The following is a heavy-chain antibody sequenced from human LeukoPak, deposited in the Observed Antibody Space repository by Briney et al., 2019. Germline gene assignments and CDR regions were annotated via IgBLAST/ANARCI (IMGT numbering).Heavy chain of an antibody. Sequence: GGSLRLSCVASGFTFSNNPMTWVRRAPGKGLEWVSAISDNGVYVFYGDSVKSRFTTSRDNSRNTLYLQMNNLRAEDTALYYCAQNRATGMAFYDHWGQGSQVIVSS. J-gene: IGHJ4*02. V-gene: IGHV3-23*02. CDR2: ISDNGVYV. CDR3: AQNRATGMAFYDH. CDR1: GFTFSNNP. D-gene: IGHD5-18*01.